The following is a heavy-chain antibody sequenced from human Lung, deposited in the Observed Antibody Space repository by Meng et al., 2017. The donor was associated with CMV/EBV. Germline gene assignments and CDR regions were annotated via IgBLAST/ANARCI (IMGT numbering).Heavy chain of an antibody. V-gene: IGHV1-69*05. D-gene: IGHD1-7*01. Sequence: SXXVFXKASAGTFSNYAVSCVRQAPGQRLEWMVGIIPIFGIPNYARNFKGKITISTDGSTVYMEVNSLRSKDTATYYGAHSGRTTCYTCRMGVWGQGATVTVSS. CDR2: IIPIFGIP. CDR3: AHSGRTTCYTCRMGV. J-gene: IGHJ6*02. CDR1: AGTFSNYA.